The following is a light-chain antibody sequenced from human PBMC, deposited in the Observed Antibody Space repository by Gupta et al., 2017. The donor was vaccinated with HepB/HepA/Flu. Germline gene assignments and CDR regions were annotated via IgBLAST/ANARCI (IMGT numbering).Light chain of an antibody. Sequence: IGMTQSPATLSVPPGERATLSCRASQSASSNLAWYQQKPGQAPRLLIYGASTRATAIPGFTLTISSLQSEDSAVYYCLQYNHCPGSFGKGTKLEIK. CDR3: LQYNHCPGS. CDR2: GAS. CDR1: QSASSN. J-gene: IGKJ2*04. V-gene: IGKV3-15*01.